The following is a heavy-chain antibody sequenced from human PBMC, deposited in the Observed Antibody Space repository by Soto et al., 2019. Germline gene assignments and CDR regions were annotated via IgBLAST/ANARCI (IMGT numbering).Heavy chain of an antibody. CDR2: LWYDGSRT. CDR3: ARGRPAAVSTLPSLDS. CDR1: GFSFSTYG. V-gene: IGHV3-33*01. D-gene: IGHD3-16*01. J-gene: IGHJ4*02. Sequence: QVQLVESGGGVVQPGRSLRLSCAASGFSFSTYGMHWVRQAPGKGLEWVTVLWYDGSRTYYADSVKGRFTISRDTSQNMLYLQMNSLRDEDTAVYYCARGRPAAVSTLPSLDSWGQGTLVTVSS.